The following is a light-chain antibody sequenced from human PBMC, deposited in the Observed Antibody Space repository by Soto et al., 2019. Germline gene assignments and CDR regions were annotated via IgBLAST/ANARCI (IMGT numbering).Light chain of an antibody. CDR2: AAS. J-gene: IGKJ4*01. Sequence: DIQMTQSPSSLSASVGDRVTITCRASQSISSYLNWYQQKPGKAPKLLIYAASSLQSGVPSTFSGSGSGTDFTLTISSLQPEDFATDDCQQSYSTPLTFGGGTKVEIK. CDR3: QQSYSTPLT. CDR1: QSISSY. V-gene: IGKV1-39*01.